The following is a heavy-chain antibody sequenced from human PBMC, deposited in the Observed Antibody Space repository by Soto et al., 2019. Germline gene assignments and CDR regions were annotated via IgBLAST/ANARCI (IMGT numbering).Heavy chain of an antibody. V-gene: IGHV1-2*04. CDR3: ARGDVVVPAAMLEVYYYYYYTDV. CDR1: GYTLTGYY. CDR2: INPNSGGT. Sequence: ASVKVSCKASGYTLTGYYMHWVRQAPGQGLEWMGWINPNSGGTNYAQKFQGWVTMTRDTSISTAYMGLSRLRSDDTAVYYCARGDVVVPAAMLEVYYYYYYTDVWGKGTTVTVSS. D-gene: IGHD2-2*01. J-gene: IGHJ6*03.